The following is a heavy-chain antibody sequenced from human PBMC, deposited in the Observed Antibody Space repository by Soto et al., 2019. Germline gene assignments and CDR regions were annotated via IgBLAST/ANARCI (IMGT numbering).Heavy chain of an antibody. D-gene: IGHD3-10*01. CDR3: VRSSHQRDNYSGLDV. CDR2: INPSCDST. J-gene: IGHJ6*02. V-gene: IGHV1-46*01. CDR1: GDTFTNYF. Sequence: QVQLVQSGAEVRSPGASVKVSGTASGDTFTNYFIHWVRQAPGQGLEWMAIINPSCDSTTPGQKYQDKVTRTRDAPTSTVYLELSSLRSEDTAVYFCVRSSHQRDNYSGLDVWGQGTTVTVSS.